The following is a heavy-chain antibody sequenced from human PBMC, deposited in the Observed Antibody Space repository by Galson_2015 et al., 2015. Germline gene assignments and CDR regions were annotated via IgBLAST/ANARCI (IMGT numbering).Heavy chain of an antibody. CDR1: GFSFGNHG. V-gene: IGHV3-30*03. CDR3: AREKGAVASLWFSGWFDS. D-gene: IGHD3-10*01. Sequence: SLRLSCAASGFSFGNHGMRWVRQAPGKGPEWVALISDDGSDTYYTESVKGRFTISRDNSKNSLYLQMDNLRVEDTAVYYCAREKGAVASLWFSGWFDSWGQGALVTVSS. J-gene: IGHJ5*01. CDR2: ISDDGSDT.